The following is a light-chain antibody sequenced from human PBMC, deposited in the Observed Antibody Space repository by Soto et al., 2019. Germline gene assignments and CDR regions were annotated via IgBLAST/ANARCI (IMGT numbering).Light chain of an antibody. Sequence: DIQMTQSPSSLSASVGDSVTITCRASQSISFYLNWYQQKPGKAPELLIFGASSLQTGVPSRFSGTGSGTDFTLTIRRLLPEDLATYSCQQSYSTPYTFGPGTKLEIK. J-gene: IGKJ2*01. CDR2: GAS. CDR1: QSISFY. CDR3: QQSYSTPYT. V-gene: IGKV1-39*01.